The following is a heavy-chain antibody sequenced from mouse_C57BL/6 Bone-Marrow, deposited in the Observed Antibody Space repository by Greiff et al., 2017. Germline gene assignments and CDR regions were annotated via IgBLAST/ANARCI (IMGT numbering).Heavy chain of an antibody. V-gene: IGHV1-69*01. CDR1: GYTFTSYW. CDR2: IDPSDSYT. J-gene: IGHJ3*01. CDR3: ARSSRRGFAY. D-gene: IGHD6-1*01. Sequence: QVQLKQPGAELVMPGASVKLSCKASGYTFTSYWMHWVKQRPGQGLEWIGEIDPSDSYTNYNQKFKGKSTLTVDKSSSTAYMQLSSLTSEDSAVYYCARSSRRGFAYWGQGTLVTVSA.